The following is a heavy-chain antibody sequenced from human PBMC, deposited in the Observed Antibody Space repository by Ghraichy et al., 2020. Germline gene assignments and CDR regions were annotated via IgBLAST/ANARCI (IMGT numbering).Heavy chain of an antibody. D-gene: IGHD2-2*01. CDR1: GFTFSSYA. Sequence: GGSLRLSCADSGFTFSSYAMNWVRQAPGKGLEWVSSISSSSSYIYYADSVKGRFTISRDNAKNSLYLQMNSLRAEDTAVYYCASHAAILRYGMDVWGQGTTVTVSS. J-gene: IGHJ6*02. CDR3: ASHAAILRYGMDV. CDR2: ISSSSSYI. V-gene: IGHV3-21*04.